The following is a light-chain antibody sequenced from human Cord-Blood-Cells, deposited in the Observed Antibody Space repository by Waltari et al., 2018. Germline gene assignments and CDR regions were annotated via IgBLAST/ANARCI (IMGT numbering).Light chain of an antibody. V-gene: IGLV2-11*01. CDR1: SSAVGGYNY. CDR2: DVS. J-gene: IGLJ2*01. Sequence: QSALPQPRSVSGPPGQSATISCPGTSSAVGGYNYVSWYQQHPGKAPKLMIYDVSKRPSGVPDRFAGSKSGNTASLTISGLQAEDEADYYCCSYAGSYTYVVFGGGTKLTVL. CDR3: CSYAGSYTYVV.